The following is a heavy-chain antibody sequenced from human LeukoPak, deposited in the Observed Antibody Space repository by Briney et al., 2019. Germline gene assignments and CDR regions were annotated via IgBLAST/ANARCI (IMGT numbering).Heavy chain of an antibody. CDR3: ARFGGYCSSTSCYEVDV. D-gene: IGHD2-2*01. CDR2: LSSSSTYI. CDR1: GFTFNSYS. Sequence: GGSLRLSCAASGFTFNSYSMNWVRQAPGKGLEWVSSLSSSSTYIYYADSVKGRFTISRDNAKNSLYLQMNSLRAEDTAVYYCARFGGYCSSTSCYEVDVWGKGTTVTVSS. V-gene: IGHV3-21*01. J-gene: IGHJ6*04.